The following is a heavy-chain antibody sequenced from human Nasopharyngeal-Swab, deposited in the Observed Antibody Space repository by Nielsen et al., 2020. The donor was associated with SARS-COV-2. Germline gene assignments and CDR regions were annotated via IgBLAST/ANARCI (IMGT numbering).Heavy chain of an antibody. Sequence: GESLKISCQTSGYTFAHDWIGWVRQMPGKGLEWLGIIFPDDSQTRYSLSFKGQVTISVDKSTSTAYLQWSSLKASDTAIYYCAKYYDQDGYSPWGQGTLVTVSS. V-gene: IGHV5-51*01. CDR1: GYTFAHDW. D-gene: IGHD3-3*01. CDR2: IFPDDSQT. CDR3: AKYYDQDGYSP. J-gene: IGHJ1*01.